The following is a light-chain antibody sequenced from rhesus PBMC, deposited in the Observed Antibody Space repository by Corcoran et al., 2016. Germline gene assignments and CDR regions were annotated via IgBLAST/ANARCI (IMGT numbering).Light chain of an antibody. CDR2: EVS. CDR1: SSDIGGYNR. CDR3: SSYARSSTYI. J-gene: IGLJ1*01. V-gene: IGLV2-13*03. Sequence: QAAPTQSPSVSGSPGQSVIISCTGTSSDIGGYNRVSGYQQHPGKAPKLMIYEVSKRPSGVSDRFSGSKHDNTASLTISGLQAEDEADYYCSSYARSSTYIFGAGTRLTVL.